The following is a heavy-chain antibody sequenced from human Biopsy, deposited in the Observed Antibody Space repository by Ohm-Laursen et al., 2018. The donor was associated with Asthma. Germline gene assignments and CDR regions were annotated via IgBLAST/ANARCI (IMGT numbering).Heavy chain of an antibody. J-gene: IGHJ5*02. CDR1: GGSISSSSYY. D-gene: IGHD4-17*01. Sequence: SDTLSRTCTVSGGSISSSSYYWGWIRQPPGKGLEWIGSIYYSGSTYYNPSLKSRVSISLDTSKNQFSLSLTSVTAADTAVYYCARTTYGDDGFDPWGQGTLVTVSS. V-gene: IGHV4-39*07. CDR2: IYYSGST. CDR3: ARTTYGDDGFDP.